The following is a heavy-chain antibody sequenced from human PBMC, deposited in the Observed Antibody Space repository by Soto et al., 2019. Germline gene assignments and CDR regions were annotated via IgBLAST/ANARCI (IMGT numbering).Heavy chain of an antibody. Sequence: GGSLRLSCAASGFTFSSYVMHWVRQAPGKGLEWVAVISYDGSNKYYADSVKGRFTISRDNSKNTLYLQMNSLRAEDTAVYYCARGSYGYDYWGQGTLVTVSS. CDR3: ARGSYGYDY. J-gene: IGHJ4*02. V-gene: IGHV3-30-3*01. CDR2: ISYDGSNK. D-gene: IGHD5-18*01. CDR1: GFTFSSYV.